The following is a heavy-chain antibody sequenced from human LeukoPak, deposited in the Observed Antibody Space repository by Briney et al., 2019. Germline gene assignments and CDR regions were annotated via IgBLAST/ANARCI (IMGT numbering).Heavy chain of an antibody. J-gene: IGHJ6*02. CDR3: ARAMIVVVTNGMDV. V-gene: IGHV1-2*03. CDR1: GYTFTGYY. Sequence: LGASVKVSCKASGYTFTGYYMHWVRQAPGQGLEWMGWINPNSGGTNYAQKFQGRVTMTRDTSISTAYMELSRLRSDDTAVYYCARAMIVVVTNGMDVWGQGTTVTVSS. CDR2: INPNSGGT. D-gene: IGHD3-22*01.